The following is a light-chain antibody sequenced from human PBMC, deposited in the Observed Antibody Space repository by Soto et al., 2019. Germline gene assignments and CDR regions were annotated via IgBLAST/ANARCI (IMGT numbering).Light chain of an antibody. CDR1: QSIFNY. Sequence: DIQVTQSPSSLSASVGDRVTITCRASQSIFNYLNWYQQKPGKAPKLLIYAASSLQSEVPSRFSGGGAGTDFTLTISSLQPEDFATYYCQQSYSSPWRFGVGTKVEIK. J-gene: IGKJ1*01. V-gene: IGKV1-39*01. CDR2: AAS. CDR3: QQSYSSPWR.